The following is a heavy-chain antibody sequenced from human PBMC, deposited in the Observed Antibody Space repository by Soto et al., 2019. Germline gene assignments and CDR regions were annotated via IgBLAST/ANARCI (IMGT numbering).Heavy chain of an antibody. J-gene: IGHJ5*02. CDR2: INPGNGNT. CDR3: ARSVSNWFDP. CDR1: GYTFTTYA. V-gene: IGHV1-3*01. Sequence: QVQLVQSGAEVKKPGASVKVSCKASGYTFTTYAIQWVRQAPGQRLEWMGWINPGNGNTKFSQSCQGRVAITSDTSASTAYMELSSLRSEDTAMYFCARSVSNWFDPWGQGTLVTVSS. D-gene: IGHD2-8*01.